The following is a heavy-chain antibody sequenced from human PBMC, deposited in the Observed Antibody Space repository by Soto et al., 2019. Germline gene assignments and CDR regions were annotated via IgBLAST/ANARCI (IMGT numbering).Heavy chain of an antibody. V-gene: IGHV4-30-2*01. CDR2: IYHSGST. CDR3: ARDPGV. Sequence: ASETLSLTCAVSGGSISSGGYSWSWIRQPPGKGLEWIGYIYHSGSTYYNPSLKSRVTISVDRSKNQFSLNLSSVTAADTAVYYCARDPGVWGQGTLVTVSS. D-gene: IGHD3-10*01. J-gene: IGHJ4*02. CDR1: GGSISSGGYS.